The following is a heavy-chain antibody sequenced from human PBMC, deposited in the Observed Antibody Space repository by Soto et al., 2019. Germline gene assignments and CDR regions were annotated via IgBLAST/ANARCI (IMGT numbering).Heavy chain of an antibody. V-gene: IGHV1-69*01. CDR3: ARELKEPGSYYYYGLDV. CDR1: GGSFSSYG. D-gene: IGHD1-26*01. J-gene: IGHJ6*02. CDR2: IVPIIATT. Sequence: QVLLVQSGAEVKKPGSSVMVSCKASGGSFSSYGITWVRQAPGQGLEWMGGIVPIIATTKYAQKFQGRLTIIADESTTTAYMELSSLISEDTAVYYCARELKEPGSYYYYGLDVWGQGTTVTVSS.